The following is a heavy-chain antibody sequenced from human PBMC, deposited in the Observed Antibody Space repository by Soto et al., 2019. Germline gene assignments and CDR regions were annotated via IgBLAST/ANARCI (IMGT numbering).Heavy chain of an antibody. CDR3: ARGAFCGGAPGCRDMDV. V-gene: IGHV1-18*01. CDR1: GYKFISHS. D-gene: IGHD2-21*01. Sequence: RASVKVSCKSSGYKFISHSITWVRQAPGQGLEWMGRISAYNGNTNYAQKLQGRVTMTTDTSTNTAYMELRGLRSDDTAVYYCARGAFCGGAPGCRDMDVWGQGTTVTVPS. CDR2: ISAYNGNT. J-gene: IGHJ6*02.